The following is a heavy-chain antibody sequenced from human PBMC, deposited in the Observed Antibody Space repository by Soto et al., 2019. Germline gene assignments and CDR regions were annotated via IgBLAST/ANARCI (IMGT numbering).Heavy chain of an antibody. V-gene: IGHV1-46*03. Sequence: QVQLVQSGAEVKKPGASVKVSCKASGYTFTSYYLHWVRQAPGQGLEWMGIINPSGGSTSYTQKFQGRVTMTRDTSTSTVYMELSSLRSEDTAVYYCVRGRSGGSCYPLGYDYWGQGTLVTVSS. D-gene: IGHD2-15*01. CDR2: INPSGGST. CDR3: VRGRSGGSCYPLGYDY. CDR1: GYTFTSYY. J-gene: IGHJ4*02.